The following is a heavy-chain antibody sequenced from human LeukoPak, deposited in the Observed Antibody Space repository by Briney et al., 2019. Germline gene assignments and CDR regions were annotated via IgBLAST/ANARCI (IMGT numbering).Heavy chain of an antibody. CDR3: ARGTPTTRDFDY. V-gene: IGHV3-21*01. CDR2: ISSSSNYI. Sequence: PGGSLRLSCAASGLTFSSYNMNWVRQAPGKGLEWVSFISSSSNYIYYADSVKGRFTISRDNAKNSLLLQMNSLRAEDTAVYYCARGTPTTRDFDYWGQGTLVTVSS. D-gene: IGHD4-11*01. CDR1: GLTFSSYN. J-gene: IGHJ4*02.